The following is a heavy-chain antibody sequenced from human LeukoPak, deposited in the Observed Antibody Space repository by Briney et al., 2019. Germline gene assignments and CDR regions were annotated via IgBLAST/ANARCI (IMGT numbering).Heavy chain of an antibody. V-gene: IGHV4-59*01. CDR2: IYYSGST. CDR3: ARIKRDILTGYYVYYFDY. Sequence: PSETLSLTCTVSGGYISSYYWSWIRQPPGKGLEWIGYIYYSGSTNYNPSLKSRVTISVDTSKNQFSLKLSSVTAADTAVYYCARIKRDILTGYYVYYFDYWGQGALVTVSS. CDR1: GGYISSYY. J-gene: IGHJ4*02. D-gene: IGHD3-9*01.